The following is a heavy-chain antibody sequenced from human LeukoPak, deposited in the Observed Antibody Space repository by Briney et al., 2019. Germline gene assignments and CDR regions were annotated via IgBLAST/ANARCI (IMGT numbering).Heavy chain of an antibody. D-gene: IGHD2-15*01. CDR1: GFTFSSYA. CDR2: ISGSGGST. Sequence: PGGSLRLSCAASGFTFSSYAMSWVRQAPGKGLEWVSAISGSGGSTYYADSVKGRFTISRDNSKNTLYLQMNSLRAEDTAVYYCARDRYCSGGSCLNWFDPWGQGTLVTVPS. J-gene: IGHJ5*02. V-gene: IGHV3-23*01. CDR3: ARDRYCSGGSCLNWFDP.